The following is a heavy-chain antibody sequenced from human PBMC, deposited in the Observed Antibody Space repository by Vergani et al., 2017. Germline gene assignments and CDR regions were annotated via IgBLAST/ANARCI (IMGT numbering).Heavy chain of an antibody. V-gene: IGHV5-51*01. CDR3: ARLYGRDSSGSKYFEY. Sequence: EVQLVQSGAEVKKPGESLKISCQISGYSFTNYWIGWVRQMPGKGLEWMGIIHPADSDTRYSPSFQGQVTISVDKSISTAYPQRSSLRASDSAMYYCARLYGRDSSGSKYFEYLVQGTLVTVSS. J-gene: IGHJ4*02. CDR2: IHPADSDT. CDR1: GYSFTNYW. D-gene: IGHD3-22*01.